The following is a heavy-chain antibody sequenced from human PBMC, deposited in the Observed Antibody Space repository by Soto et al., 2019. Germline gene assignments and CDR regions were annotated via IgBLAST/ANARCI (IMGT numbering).Heavy chain of an antibody. CDR2: IDPSDSYT. CDR3: ARATTVVTPSDYYGMDV. J-gene: IGHJ6*02. CDR1: GYSFTSYW. Sequence: GESLKISCKGSGYSFTSYWIGWVRQMPGKGLEWMGRIDPSDSYTNYSPSFQGHVTISADKSISTAYLQWSSLKASDTAMYYCARATTVVTPSDYYGMDVWGQGTTVTVSS. V-gene: IGHV5-10-1*01. D-gene: IGHD4-17*01.